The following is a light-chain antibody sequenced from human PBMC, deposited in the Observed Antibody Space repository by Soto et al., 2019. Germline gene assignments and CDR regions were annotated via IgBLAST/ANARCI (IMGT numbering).Light chain of an antibody. CDR1: QSVGNK. Sequence: EIVMTQSPATLSVSPGERATLFCRASQSVGNKLVWYQQKPGQTPRLLIFNADTRATGIPARFSGSGSGTEFTLTISILQSADSAVYYCQQYNKYLAWTFGQGTKVEIK. CDR3: QQYNKYLAWT. J-gene: IGKJ1*01. CDR2: NAD. V-gene: IGKV3-15*01.